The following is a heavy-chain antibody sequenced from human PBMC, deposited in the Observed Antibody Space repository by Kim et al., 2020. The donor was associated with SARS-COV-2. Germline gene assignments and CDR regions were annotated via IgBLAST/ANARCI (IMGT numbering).Heavy chain of an antibody. D-gene: IGHD6-19*01. V-gene: IGHV3-74*01. Sequence: GGSLRLSCADSGFTFSSYWMHWVRQAPGKGLVWVSRINSDGSRTSYADSVKGRFTISRDNAKNTLYLQMNRLSAEDTALYYCARGEIFSSSGLDYYGMDVWGQGTTVTVSS. CDR1: GFTFSSYW. CDR3: ARGEIFSSSGLDYYGMDV. J-gene: IGHJ6*02. CDR2: INSDGSRT.